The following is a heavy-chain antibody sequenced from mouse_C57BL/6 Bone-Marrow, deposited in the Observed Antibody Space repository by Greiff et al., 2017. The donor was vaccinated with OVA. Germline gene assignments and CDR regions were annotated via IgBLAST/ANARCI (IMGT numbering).Heavy chain of an antibody. Sequence: QVQLQQSGAELVRPGASVKLSCKASGYTFTDYYINWVKQRPGQGLEWIARIYPGSGNTYYNEKFKGKATLTAAKSSSTAYMQLSSLTSEDSAVFFRGGSDNYGSSDLDYWGQGTSLTVSS. D-gene: IGHD1-1*01. CDR1: GYTFTDYY. V-gene: IGHV1-76*01. J-gene: IGHJ4*01. CDR2: IYPGSGNT. CDR3: GGSDNYGSSDLDY.